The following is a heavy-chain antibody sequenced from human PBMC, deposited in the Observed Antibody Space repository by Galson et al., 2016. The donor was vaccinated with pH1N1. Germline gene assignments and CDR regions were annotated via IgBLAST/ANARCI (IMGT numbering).Heavy chain of an antibody. Sequence: SVKVSCKASGYTFTSNAMNWVRQAPGQGLEWMGWINTNTGNPTYAQGFTGRFVFSLDTSVSMAYLQISSLKAEDTAVYYCARSYCSSTSCYGGSYYCYGMDVWGQGTTVTVSS. V-gene: IGHV7-4-1*04. CDR3: ARSYCSSTSCYGGSYYCYGMDV. CDR2: INTNTGNP. J-gene: IGHJ6*02. D-gene: IGHD2-2*01. CDR1: GYTFTSNA.